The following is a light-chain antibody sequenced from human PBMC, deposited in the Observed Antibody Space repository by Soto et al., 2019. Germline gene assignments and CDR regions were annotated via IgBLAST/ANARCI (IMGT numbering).Light chain of an antibody. Sequence: DIVMTQSPDSLAVSLGERATIICKSSQSVLYSSNNKKYLAWYQQKPGQPPKLLIYWASTRESGVPDRISGSGSGTDFTLTISSLQAEDVAVYYCQQYYSIPPTFGGGTKVEIK. CDR3: QQYYSIPPT. V-gene: IGKV4-1*01. J-gene: IGKJ4*01. CDR2: WAS. CDR1: QSVLYSSNNKKY.